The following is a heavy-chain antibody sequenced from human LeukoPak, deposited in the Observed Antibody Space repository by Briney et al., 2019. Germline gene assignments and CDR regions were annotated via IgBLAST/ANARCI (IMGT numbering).Heavy chain of an antibody. D-gene: IGHD2-15*01. V-gene: IGHV3-49*04. Sequence: PGGSLRLSCEASGFTVSSNYMSWVRQAPGKGLEWVGFIRSKAYGGTTEYAASIKGRFTISRDDSKSIAYLQMNSLKTEDTAVYSCTRVQEVVGAMDAFDIWGQGTMVTVSS. CDR3: TRVQEVVGAMDAFDI. CDR2: IRSKAYGGTT. CDR1: GFTVSSNY. J-gene: IGHJ3*02.